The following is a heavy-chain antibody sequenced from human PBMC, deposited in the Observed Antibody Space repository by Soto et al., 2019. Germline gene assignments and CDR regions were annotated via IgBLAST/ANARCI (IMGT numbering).Heavy chain of an antibody. CDR2: IISSSGDISSRGDI. CDR1: GFGFSTYT. V-gene: IGHV3-21*01. CDR3: AKAIAVAGLHYFSS. J-gene: IGHJ4*02. Sequence: GGSLRLSCVVSGFGFSTYTMNWVRQAPGKRLEWVSCIISSSGDISSRGDIYYADSVKGRFTISRDNSMNTLFLQMSSLRAADTAVYYCAKAIAVAGLHYFSSWGQGT. D-gene: IGHD6-19*01.